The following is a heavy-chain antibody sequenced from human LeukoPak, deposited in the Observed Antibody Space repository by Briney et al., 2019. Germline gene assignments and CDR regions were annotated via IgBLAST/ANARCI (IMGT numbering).Heavy chain of an antibody. V-gene: IGHV3-23*01. Sequence: PGGSLRLSCAASGVTLSTYAMSWARQAPGKGLEWVSGISSSGSGDNTYYADSVKGGVTISRDSSKITLFLHMNTLRAEDTAIYYCAKDRTVGASYWYFDLWGRGTLVTVSS. CDR2: ISSSGSGDNT. CDR3: AKDRTVGASYWYFDL. J-gene: IGHJ2*01. CDR1: GVTLSTYA. D-gene: IGHD1-26*01.